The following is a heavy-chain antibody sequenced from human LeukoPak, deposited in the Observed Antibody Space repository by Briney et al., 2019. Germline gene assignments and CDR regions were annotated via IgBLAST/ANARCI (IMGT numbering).Heavy chain of an antibody. CDR3: ARGAYGDYVSTY. CDR2: IKQDGSEK. J-gene: IGHJ4*02. D-gene: IGHD4-17*01. Sequence: PGGSLRLSCAASGFTLSSYWMSWVRQAPGKGREWVANIKQDGSEKYYVDSVKGRFTISRDNAKNSLYLQMTSLRAEDTAVYYCARGAYGDYVSTYWGQGTLVTVSP. CDR1: GFTLSSYW. V-gene: IGHV3-7*01.